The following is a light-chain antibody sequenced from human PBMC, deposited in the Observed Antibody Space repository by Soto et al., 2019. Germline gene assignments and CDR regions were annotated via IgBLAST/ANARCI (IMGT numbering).Light chain of an antibody. V-gene: IGKV1-5*03. CDR1: QGISRW. J-gene: IGKJ1*01. Sequence: DIQMTQSPSTLSASVGDTVTITCRAGQGISRWLAWYQQKPGRAPNLLIYEASTLESGVPSRFSGSGYGTEFTLTISSLHPDDFATYYCHQYDTYSWTFGQGTKVEIK. CDR2: EAS. CDR3: HQYDTYSWT.